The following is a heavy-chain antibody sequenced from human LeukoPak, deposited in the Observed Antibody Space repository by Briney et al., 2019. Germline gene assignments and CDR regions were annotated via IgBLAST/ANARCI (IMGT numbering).Heavy chain of an antibody. CDR1: GFTFSTFA. D-gene: IGHD2-8*02. V-gene: IGHV3-23*01. CDR3: ATYRQVLLPFES. Sequence: GGSMRLSCAASGFTFSTFAMIWVRQPPGKGLEWVSSIFPSGGEIHYADSVRGRFTISRDNSKSTLSLQMNSLRAEDTAIYYCATYRQVLLPFESWGQGTLVTVSS. J-gene: IGHJ4*02. CDR2: IFPSGGEI.